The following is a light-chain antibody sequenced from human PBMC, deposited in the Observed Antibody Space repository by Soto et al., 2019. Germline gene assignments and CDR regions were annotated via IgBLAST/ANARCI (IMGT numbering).Light chain of an antibody. J-gene: IGKJ2*01. CDR3: LKDNSYPVT. Sequence: AIQMTQSPPSLTASVGDRVTITCRASQDIGNELGWYQQRPGKAPNLLIYAASSLQSGVPWRFSGSGSGTEFTLTISSLQPEDFATYYCLKDNSYPVTFGQGTKLKIK. V-gene: IGKV1-6*01. CDR1: QDIGNE. CDR2: AAS.